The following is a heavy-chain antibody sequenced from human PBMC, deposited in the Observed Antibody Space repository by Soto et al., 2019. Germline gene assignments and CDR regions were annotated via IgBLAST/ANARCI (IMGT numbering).Heavy chain of an antibody. CDR2: ISWNSGSI. J-gene: IGHJ3*02. Sequence: EVQLVESGGGLVQPGRSLRLSCAASGFTFDDYAMHWVRQAPGKGLEWVSGISWNSGSIGYADSVKGRFTISRDNAKNSLYQQMNSLRAEDTALYYCAKDPNYDFWSVNAFDIWGQGTMVTVS. CDR3: AKDPNYDFWSVNAFDI. V-gene: IGHV3-9*01. CDR1: GFTFDDYA. D-gene: IGHD3-3*01.